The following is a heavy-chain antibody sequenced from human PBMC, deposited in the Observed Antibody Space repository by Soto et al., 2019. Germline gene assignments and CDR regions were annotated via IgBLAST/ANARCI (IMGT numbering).Heavy chain of an antibody. CDR1: GYTFTSYG. D-gene: IGHD3-10*01. CDR3: ARVYRITMVRGELSEY. Sequence: QVQLVQSGAEVKKPGASVKVSCKASGYTFTSYGISWVRQAPGQGLEWLGWISAYNGNTNHAQKLQGRVTMTTDKSTSTADMELRSLRSDDTAVYYCARVYRITMVRGELSEYWGQGTLVTVSS. J-gene: IGHJ4*02. CDR2: ISAYNGNT. V-gene: IGHV1-18*01.